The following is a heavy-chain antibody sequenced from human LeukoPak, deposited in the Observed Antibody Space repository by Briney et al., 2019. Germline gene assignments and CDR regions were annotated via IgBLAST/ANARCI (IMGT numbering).Heavy chain of an antibody. D-gene: IGHD6-13*01. J-gene: IGHJ4*02. CDR3: ARNSYSSSWIDDY. V-gene: IGHV3-33*01. CDR2: IWYDGSNK. CDR1: GFTFSSYG. Sequence: GGSLRLSCAASGFTFSSYGMHWVRQAPGSGLECLVLIWYDGSNKYYADSVKGRFTISRDNSKNTLYLQMNSLRAEDTAVYYCARNSYSSSWIDDYWGQGTLVTVSS.